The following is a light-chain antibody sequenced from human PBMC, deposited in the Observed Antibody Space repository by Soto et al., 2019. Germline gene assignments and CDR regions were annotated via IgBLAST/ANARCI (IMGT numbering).Light chain of an antibody. Sequence: DIQMTQSPSSLSASVGDRVTITCRASQSISSYLNWYQQKPGKAPKLLIYAASSLQSGVPSRFSGSGSGTDFTLTISSLQPEDFATYYCQQGYSTSAITFGQGTRLEIK. CDR3: QQGYSTSAIT. CDR2: AAS. V-gene: IGKV1-39*01. J-gene: IGKJ5*01. CDR1: QSISSY.